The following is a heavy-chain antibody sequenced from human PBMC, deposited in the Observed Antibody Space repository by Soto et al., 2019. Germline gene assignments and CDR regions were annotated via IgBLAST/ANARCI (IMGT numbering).Heavy chain of an antibody. V-gene: IGHV4-30-4*01. CDR1: GGSISSGDYY. Sequence: SETLSLTCTVSGGSISSGDYYWSWIRQPPGKGLEWIGYTYYSGSTYYNPSLKSRVTISVDTSKNQFSLKLSSVTAADTAVYYCASSEVLRFLEWSGPPSPFDYWGQGALVPVSS. J-gene: IGHJ4*02. CDR3: ASSEVLRFLEWSGPPSPFDY. CDR2: TYYSGST. D-gene: IGHD3-3*01.